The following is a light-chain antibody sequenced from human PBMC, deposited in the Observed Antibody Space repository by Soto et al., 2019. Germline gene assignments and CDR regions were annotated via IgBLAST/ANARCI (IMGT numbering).Light chain of an antibody. CDR1: QSVSSRN. CDR2: GAS. CDR3: QQYGSSPRT. Sequence: ETVLTQSPGTLSSSPGEGATLACRASQSVSSRNLAWYQQKPGQAPRLLIYGASNRATGIPDRFSGSGSGTDFTLTISRLEPEDFAVYYCQQYGSSPRTFGQGTKVDIK. V-gene: IGKV3-20*01. J-gene: IGKJ1*01.